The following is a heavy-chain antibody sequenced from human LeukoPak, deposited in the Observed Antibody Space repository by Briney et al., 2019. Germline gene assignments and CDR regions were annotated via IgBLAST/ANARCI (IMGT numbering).Heavy chain of an antibody. J-gene: IGHJ4*02. CDR2: IYWDDDK. Sequence: SGPTLVNPTQTLTLTCTFSGFSLSTTGVSVGWIRQPPGEALEWLALIYWDDDKPYSPSLKSRLAITKDTSKNQVILRMTDMDPVDTATYYCAHKPASSTHFDFWGQGTLVTVSS. V-gene: IGHV2-5*02. CDR1: GFSLSTTGVS. D-gene: IGHD6-13*01. CDR3: AHKPASSTHFDF.